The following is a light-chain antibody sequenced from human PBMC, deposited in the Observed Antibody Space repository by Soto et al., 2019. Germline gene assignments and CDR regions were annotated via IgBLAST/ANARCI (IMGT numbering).Light chain of an antibody. CDR2: GAS. J-gene: IGKJ1*01. CDR1: QSVSSTY. Sequence: EIVLTQSPGTLSLSPGERATLSCRASQSVSSTYVGWYQQKPGRAPRLLIFGASSRATGIPDRLSGSGSGTDFTLTISRLEPEDFAVYYCQHYGSSPTTFGQGTKVDIK. CDR3: QHYGSSPTT. V-gene: IGKV3-20*01.